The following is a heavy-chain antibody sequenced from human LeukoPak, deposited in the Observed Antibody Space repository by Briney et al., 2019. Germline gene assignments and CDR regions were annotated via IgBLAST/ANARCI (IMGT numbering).Heavy chain of an antibody. CDR1: GFTFSSYE. CDR3: ARNKFKTPYREVKNFDY. CDR2: ISSSGSTI. Sequence: PGGSLRLSCAASGFTFSSYEMNWVRQAPGKGLEWVSYISSSGSTIYYADSVKGRFTISRDNAKNSLYLQMNSLRAEDTAVYYCARNKFKTPYREVKNFDYWGQGTLVTVSS. D-gene: IGHD5-24*01. V-gene: IGHV3-48*03. J-gene: IGHJ4*02.